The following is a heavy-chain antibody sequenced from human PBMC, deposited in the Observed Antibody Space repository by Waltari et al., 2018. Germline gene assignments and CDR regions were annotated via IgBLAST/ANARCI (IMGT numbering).Heavy chain of an antibody. CDR2: IYYRGST. CDR1: GGSISSSSYY. D-gene: IGHD6-13*01. Sequence: QLQLQESGPGLVKPSETLSLTCTVSGGSISSSSYYWGWIRQPPGTGLEWIGSIYYRGSTYYNPSLKSRVTISVDTSKNQFSLKLSSVTAADTAVYYCARRSQQLATFDYWGQGTLVTVSS. J-gene: IGHJ4*02. CDR3: ARRSQQLATFDY. V-gene: IGHV4-39*07.